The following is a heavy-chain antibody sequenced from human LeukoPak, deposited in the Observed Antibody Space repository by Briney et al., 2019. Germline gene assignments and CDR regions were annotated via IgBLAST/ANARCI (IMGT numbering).Heavy chain of an antibody. D-gene: IGHD1-26*01. Sequence: GGSLRLSCAASGFTFSDYYMSWIRQAPGKGLEWVSYISSSGSTTYYADSVKGRFTISRDNAKNSLYLQMNSLRAEDTAVYYCAREWELLPFDYWGQGTLVTVSS. CDR2: ISSSGSTT. CDR1: GFTFSDYY. V-gene: IGHV3-11*01. J-gene: IGHJ4*02. CDR3: AREWELLPFDY.